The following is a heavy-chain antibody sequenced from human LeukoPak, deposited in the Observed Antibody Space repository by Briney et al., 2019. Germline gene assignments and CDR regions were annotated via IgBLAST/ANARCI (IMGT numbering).Heavy chain of an antibody. J-gene: IGHJ4*02. V-gene: IGHV1-8*03. CDR1: GYTFTTYD. CDR2: MNPNSGNT. D-gene: IGHD3-10*01. Sequence: VASVKVSCKASGYTFTTYDINWVRQATGQGLEWMGYMNPNSGNTGYAQNFLGRLTISIDTSISTAYMELSNLRSEDTAVYYCAREGLYGSGSYSDYWGQGTLVTVSS. CDR3: AREGLYGSGSYSDY.